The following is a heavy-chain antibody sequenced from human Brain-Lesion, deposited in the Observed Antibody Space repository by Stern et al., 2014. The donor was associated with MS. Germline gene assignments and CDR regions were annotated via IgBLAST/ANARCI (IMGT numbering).Heavy chain of an antibody. D-gene: IGHD5-18*01. CDR3: ARVETPLADFYYYYGMDV. CDR1: GFPFSSYT. CDR2: INRGSDYI. Sequence: EVQLVQSGGGLVKPGGSLRLSCAASGFPFSSYTMNWVRQAPGKGLEWVSSINRGSDYIYYADSVKRRFTISRDNAKNSLYLQMNSLRAEDTALYYCARVETPLADFYYYYGMDVWGQGTTVTVSS. V-gene: IGHV3-21*01. J-gene: IGHJ6*02.